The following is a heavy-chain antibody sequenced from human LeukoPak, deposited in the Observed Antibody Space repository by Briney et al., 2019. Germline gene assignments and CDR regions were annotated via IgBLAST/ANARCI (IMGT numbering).Heavy chain of an antibody. Sequence: GSLRLSCEASGFTFSDPYMSWIRQPPGKGLEWIGEINHSGSTNYNPSLKTRVTISLDTSMNQFSLKLNSVTAADTAVYYCARHFDLWGRGTLVTVSS. CDR1: GFTFSDPY. V-gene: IGHV4-34*01. CDR3: ARHFDL. J-gene: IGHJ2*01. CDR2: INHSGST.